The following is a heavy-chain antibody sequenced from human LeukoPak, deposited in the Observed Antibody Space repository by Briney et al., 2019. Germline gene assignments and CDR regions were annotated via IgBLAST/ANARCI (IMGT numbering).Heavy chain of an antibody. CDR3: ARDLGYCTNGACHTRFDY. D-gene: IGHD2-8*01. Sequence: GGSLRLSCEASPFIFSGHGLNWVSETAGKGLEWVASIKEEGSERQYVDSVKGRFSISRDNTKGSLFLQLNSLRAEDTAVYYCARDLGYCTNGACHTRFDYWGQGTLVTVSS. J-gene: IGHJ4*02. CDR2: IKEEGSER. V-gene: IGHV3-7*03. CDR1: PFIFSGHG.